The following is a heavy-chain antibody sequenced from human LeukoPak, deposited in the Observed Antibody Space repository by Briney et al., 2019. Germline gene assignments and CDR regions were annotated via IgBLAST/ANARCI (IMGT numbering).Heavy chain of an antibody. Sequence: VASVKVSCKASGYTFISYGITWVRQAPGQGLEWMGWISAYHGNTYYAQKLQGRVTLTTDTSTNTAYMELRSLRSDDTAVYYCARDLYYYDSSGYHDVFDIWGQGTMVTVSS. V-gene: IGHV1-18*01. CDR1: GYTFISYG. CDR2: ISAYHGNT. CDR3: ARDLYYYDSSGYHDVFDI. D-gene: IGHD3-22*01. J-gene: IGHJ3*02.